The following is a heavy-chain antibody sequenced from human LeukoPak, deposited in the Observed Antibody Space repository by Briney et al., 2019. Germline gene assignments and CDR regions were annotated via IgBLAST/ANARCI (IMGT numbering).Heavy chain of an antibody. CDR1: GFSLSTSGVG. J-gene: IGHJ3*02. CDR2: IYWDDDK. D-gene: IGHD4/OR15-4a*01. Sequence: SGPTLVKPTQTLTLTCTFSGFSLSTSGVGVGWIRQPPGKALEWLALIYWDDDKRYSPSLKSRLIITKDTSRNQVVLTMTNMDPVDTATYYCAQTTDYGATFDIWGQGTMVTAS. CDR3: AQTTDYGATFDI. V-gene: IGHV2-5*02.